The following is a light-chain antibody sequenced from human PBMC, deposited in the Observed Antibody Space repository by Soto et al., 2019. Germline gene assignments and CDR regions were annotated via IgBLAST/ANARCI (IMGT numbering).Light chain of an antibody. CDR3: QQLNSYPLT. Sequence: IQMTQSPSTLSASVCDIVTITCRASQNIRNWLAWYQQKPGKAPKLLIYAASTLQSGVPSRFSGSGSGTDFTLTISSLQPEDFATYYCQQLNSYPLTFGGGTKVDIK. V-gene: IGKV1-5*01. J-gene: IGKJ4*01. CDR2: AAS. CDR1: QNIRNW.